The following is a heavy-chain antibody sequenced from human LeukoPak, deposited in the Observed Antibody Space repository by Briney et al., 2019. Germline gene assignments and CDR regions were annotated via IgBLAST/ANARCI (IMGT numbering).Heavy chain of an antibody. J-gene: IGHJ2*01. D-gene: IGHD2-2*01. CDR1: GGSFSGYY. CDR2: INHSGST. V-gene: IGHV4-34*01. Sequence: SETLSLTCAVYGGSFSGYYWSWIRQPPGKGLEWIGEINHSGSTNYNPSLKSRVTISVDTSKNQLSLKLSSVTAADTAVYYCARVPSSYWYFDLWGRGTLVTVSS. CDR3: ARVPSSYWYFDL.